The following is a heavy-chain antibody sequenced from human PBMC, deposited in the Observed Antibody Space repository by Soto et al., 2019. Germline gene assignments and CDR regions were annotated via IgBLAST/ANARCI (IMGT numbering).Heavy chain of an antibody. Sequence: SETLSLTCTVSGGSISSYYWSWIWQPPGKGLEWIGYIYYSGSTNYNPSLKSRVTISVDTSKNQFSLKLSSVTAADTAVYYCARGGMVRGVMGFDYWGQGTLVTVSS. V-gene: IGHV4-59*01. CDR1: GGSISSYY. J-gene: IGHJ4*02. CDR2: IYYSGST. CDR3: ARGGMVRGVMGFDY. D-gene: IGHD3-10*01.